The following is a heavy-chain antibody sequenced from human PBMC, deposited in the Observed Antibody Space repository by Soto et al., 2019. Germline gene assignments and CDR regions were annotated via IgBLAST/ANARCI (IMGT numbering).Heavy chain of an antibody. CDR3: AASYYYDSSGYNHLNAAFDM. D-gene: IGHD3-22*01. V-gene: IGHV1-58*01. Sequence: QMQLVQSGPEVKKPGTSVKVSCKASGFTFSNSAVQWVRQARGQRREWRGWIVVGSRNTNSAQQLKERVTITRDMSTSTIYMELSSLRSEDTAVYYCAASYYYDSSGYNHLNAAFDMWGQGTMVTVSS. J-gene: IGHJ3*02. CDR2: IVVGSRNT. CDR1: GFTFSNSA.